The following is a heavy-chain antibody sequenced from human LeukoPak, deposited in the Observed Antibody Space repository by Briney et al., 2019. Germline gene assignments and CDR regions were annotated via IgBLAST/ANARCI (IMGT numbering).Heavy chain of an antibody. D-gene: IGHD6-13*01. J-gene: IGHJ4*02. V-gene: IGHV3-23*01. CDR3: AKVSGQLGDFDY. CDR1: GFTFSSYA. CDR2: ISGSGGST. Sequence: GGSLRLSCAASGFTFSSYAMSWVRHAPGEGLEWVSAISGSGGSTYYADSVKGRFTISRDNSKNTLYLQMNSLRAEDTAVYYCAKVSGQLGDFDYWGQGTLVTVSS.